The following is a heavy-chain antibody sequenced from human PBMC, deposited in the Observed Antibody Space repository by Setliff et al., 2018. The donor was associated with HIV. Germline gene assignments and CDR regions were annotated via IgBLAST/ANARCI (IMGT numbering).Heavy chain of an antibody. CDR1: GGSMNSHY. V-gene: IGHV4-59*11. D-gene: IGHD1-1*01. CDR2: ISYSGDT. J-gene: IGHJ4*02. Sequence: SETLSLTCTVSGGSMNSHYWSWIRQPPGKGLEWIGYISYSGDTNYNPSLKSRATMSLDTSKNQFSLKLNSVTAADTAMYYCARDPTTGVDYWGQGTLVTVSS. CDR3: ARDPTTGVDY.